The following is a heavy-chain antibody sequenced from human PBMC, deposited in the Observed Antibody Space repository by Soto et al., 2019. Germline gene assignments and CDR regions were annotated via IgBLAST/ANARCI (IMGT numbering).Heavy chain of an antibody. J-gene: IGHJ6*02. Sequence: SETLSLTCAVSGDSISSGGYTWSWIRQPPGKGLEWIGYIYHSGFTYNNPSLKSRVTISVDRSKNQFSLKLTSVTAADTAVYYCARAHYGDYGYGMDVWGQGTTVTVSS. V-gene: IGHV4-30-2*01. CDR1: GDSISSGGYT. CDR3: ARAHYGDYGYGMDV. D-gene: IGHD4-17*01. CDR2: IYHSGFT.